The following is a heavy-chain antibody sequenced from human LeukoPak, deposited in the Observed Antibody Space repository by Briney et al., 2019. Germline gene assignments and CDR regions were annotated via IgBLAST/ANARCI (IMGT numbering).Heavy chain of an antibody. V-gene: IGHV1-8*01. CDR2: MNPNSGNT. CDR1: GYTFTSYD. J-gene: IGHJ4*02. Sequence: GASVKVSCKASGYTFTSYDINRVRQATGQELEWMGWMNPNSGNTGYAQKFQGRVTMTRNTSISTAYMELSSLRSEDTAVYYCARGHHRPHIAAAGIWGQGTLVTVSS. D-gene: IGHD6-13*01. CDR3: ARGHHRPHIAAAGI.